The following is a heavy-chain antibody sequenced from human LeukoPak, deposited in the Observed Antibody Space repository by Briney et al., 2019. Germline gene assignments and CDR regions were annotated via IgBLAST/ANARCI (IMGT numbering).Heavy chain of an antibody. V-gene: IGHV4-4*07. CDR3: ASNGYYCIDV. J-gene: IGHJ6*03. CDR2: ISGSGST. CDR1: GDSISYFY. D-gene: IGHD2-8*01. Sequence: SETLSLTCSVSGDSISYFYWSWIRQAAGKGLEWIGRISGSGSTDYNASLKSRVTMSVDTSKNQLSLKVISVTAADTAVYYCASNGYYCIDVWGKGTTVTVSS.